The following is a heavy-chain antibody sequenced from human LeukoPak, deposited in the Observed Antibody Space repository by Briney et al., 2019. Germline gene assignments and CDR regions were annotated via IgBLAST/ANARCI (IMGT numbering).Heavy chain of an antibody. V-gene: IGHV3-21*01. CDR3: ARDEGAGSPKYDY. D-gene: IGHD6-19*01. Sequence: SGGXXXSYSMSWVRQAPGKGLEWVSSISSSSSYIYYADSVKGRFTISRDNAKNSLYLQMNSLRAEDTAVYYCARDEGAGSPKYDYWGQGTLVTVSS. CDR1: GGXXXSYS. J-gene: IGHJ4*02. CDR2: ISSSSSYI.